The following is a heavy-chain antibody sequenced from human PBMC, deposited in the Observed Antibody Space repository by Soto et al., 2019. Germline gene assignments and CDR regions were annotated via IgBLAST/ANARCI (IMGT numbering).Heavy chain of an antibody. CDR2: INAGNGNT. D-gene: IGHD3-16*02. V-gene: IGHV1-3*01. J-gene: IGHJ3*02. Sequence: ASVKVSCKASGYTFTSYAMHWVRQAPGQRLEWMGWINAGNGNTKYSQKFQGRVPITGDTSASTAYMELSSLSSEDTAVYYCARNRNMITFGGVIGREGFDIWGQGTMVTVSS. CDR1: GYTFTSYA. CDR3: ARNRNMITFGGVIGREGFDI.